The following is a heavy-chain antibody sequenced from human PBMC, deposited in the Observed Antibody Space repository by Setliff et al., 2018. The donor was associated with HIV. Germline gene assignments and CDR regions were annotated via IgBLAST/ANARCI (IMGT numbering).Heavy chain of an antibody. V-gene: IGHV3-7*03. Sequence: PGGSLRLSCAASGFTFSTYWMSWVRQAPGKGLAWVANIKQDGSEKYYVDSVKGRFTISRDNAKSSLYLQMNSLRAEDTAVYYCARGRQGGRYCSGVSCRGGYYYYYMDVWGKGTTVTV. CDR3: ARGRQGGRYCSGVSCRGGYYYYYMDV. J-gene: IGHJ6*03. D-gene: IGHD2-15*01. CDR1: GFTFSTYW. CDR2: IKQDGSEK.